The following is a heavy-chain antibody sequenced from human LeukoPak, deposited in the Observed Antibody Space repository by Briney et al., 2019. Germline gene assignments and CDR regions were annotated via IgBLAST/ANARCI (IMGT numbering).Heavy chain of an antibody. J-gene: IGHJ6*02. CDR2: RSKANSYAT. CDR3: TRFNQEPYGMDV. CDR1: GFTFSASA. V-gene: IGHV3-73*01. D-gene: IGHD1-14*01. Sequence: GGSLKLSCAASGFTFSASALHWVRQASGKGLEWVGRRSKANSYATAYAASVEGRFTISRDDSKNTAYLEMNSLKTEGTAVYYCTRFNQEPYGMDVWGRGTTVTVSS.